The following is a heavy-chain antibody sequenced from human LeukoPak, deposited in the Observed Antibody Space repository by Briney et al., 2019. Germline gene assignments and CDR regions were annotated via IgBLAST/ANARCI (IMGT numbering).Heavy chain of an antibody. V-gene: IGHV4-39*07. D-gene: IGHD3-10*01. Sequence: SETLSLTCTVSDGSISSNSYYWGWIRQPPGKGLEWIANIYYSGNTYYNPSLKSRVTISVDTSKNQFSLKLRSVTAADTAVYYCARDRVNNWFDPWGQGTLVTVSS. CDR2: IYYSGNT. J-gene: IGHJ5*02. CDR1: DGSISSNSYY. CDR3: ARDRVNNWFDP.